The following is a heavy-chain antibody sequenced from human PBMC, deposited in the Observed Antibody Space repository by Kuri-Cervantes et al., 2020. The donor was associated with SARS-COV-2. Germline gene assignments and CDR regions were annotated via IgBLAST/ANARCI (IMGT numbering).Heavy chain of an antibody. CDR3: ARGWYHDSSGHHRGWYFDL. Sequence: SETLSLTCAAYGGSFSGYYWSWIRQPPGKGLEWIGEINHSGSTNYNPSLKSRVTISVDTSKNQFSLKLSSVTAAGTAVYYCARGWYHDSSGHHRGWYFDLWGRGTLVTVSS. J-gene: IGHJ2*01. V-gene: IGHV4-34*01. CDR1: GGSFSGYY. D-gene: IGHD3-22*01. CDR2: INHSGST.